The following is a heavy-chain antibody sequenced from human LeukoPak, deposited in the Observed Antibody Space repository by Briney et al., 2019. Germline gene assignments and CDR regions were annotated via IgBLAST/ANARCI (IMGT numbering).Heavy chain of an antibody. CDR2: ISGSGGST. CDR3: ARHPPRYYDSSDNFDY. V-gene: IGHV3-23*01. J-gene: IGHJ4*02. CDR1: GFTFSSYA. Sequence: GGSLRLSCAASGFTFSSYAMSWVRQAPGKGLEWVSAISGSGGSTYYADSVKGRFTISRDNSKNTLYLQMNSLRAEDTAVYYCARHPPRYYDSSDNFDYWGQGTLVTVSS. D-gene: IGHD3-22*01.